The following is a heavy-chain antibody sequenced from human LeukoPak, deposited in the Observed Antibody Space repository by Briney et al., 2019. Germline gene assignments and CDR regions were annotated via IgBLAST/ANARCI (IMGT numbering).Heavy chain of an antibody. CDR2: INQDGTGK. J-gene: IGHJ5*02. Sequence: GGSLRLSCAASGLTFTNYWMNWVRQAPGIGLEWVGNINQDGTGKYYAASVEGRFTISRDNAQNSLYQQMNTLRVEDTAVYYCAAAGVGTFDTWGQGTLVTVSS. CDR3: AAAGVGTFDT. CDR1: GLTFTNYW. D-gene: IGHD6-25*01. V-gene: IGHV3-7*05.